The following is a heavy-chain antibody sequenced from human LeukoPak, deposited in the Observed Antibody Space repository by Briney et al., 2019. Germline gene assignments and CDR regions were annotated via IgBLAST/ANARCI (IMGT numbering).Heavy chain of an antibody. CDR1: RFTFSTYD. Sequence: GRSLRLSCAASRFTFSTYDMHWVRQAPGKGLEWVAIISYDGSDKYYADSVKGRFTISRDNSKNTLYLQMNSLRAEDTAVYYCAKDFGEAALDIWGQGTMVTVSS. CDR2: ISYDGSDK. D-gene: IGHD3-10*01. V-gene: IGHV3-30*18. J-gene: IGHJ3*02. CDR3: AKDFGEAALDI.